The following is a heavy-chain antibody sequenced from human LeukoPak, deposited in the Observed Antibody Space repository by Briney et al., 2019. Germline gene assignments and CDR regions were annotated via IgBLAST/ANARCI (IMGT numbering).Heavy chain of an antibody. CDR2: IYYSGST. Sequence: SSETLSLTCTVSGGSISSYYWSWIRQPPGKGLEWIGYIYYSGSTNYNPSLKSRVTISVDTSKNQFSLKLGAVTAADTAVYYCARYQGNGDAFDYWGQGTLVTVSS. V-gene: IGHV4-59*12. D-gene: IGHD4-17*01. CDR3: ARYQGNGDAFDY. CDR1: GGSISSYY. J-gene: IGHJ4*02.